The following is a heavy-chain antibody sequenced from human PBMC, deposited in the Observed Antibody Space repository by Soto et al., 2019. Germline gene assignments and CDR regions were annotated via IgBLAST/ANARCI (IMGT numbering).Heavy chain of an antibody. J-gene: IGHJ6*03. CDR2: ISGSGGST. CDR3: AKAFYAHLGELNYYYYMDV. Sequence: GGSLRLSCAASGFTFSSYAMSWVRQAPGKGLEWVSAISGSGGSTYYADSVKGRFTISRDNSKNTLYLQMNSLRAEDTAVYYCAKAFYAHLGELNYYYYMDVWGKGTTVTVSS. V-gene: IGHV3-23*01. D-gene: IGHD3-16*01. CDR1: GFTFSSYA.